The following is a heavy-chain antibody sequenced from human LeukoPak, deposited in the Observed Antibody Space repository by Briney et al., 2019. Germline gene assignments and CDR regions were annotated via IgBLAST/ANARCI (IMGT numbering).Heavy chain of an antibody. CDR1: GFTFDDYA. Sequence: GGSLGLSCASSGFTFDDYAMHWVRQAPGKGLEWASVIYSGGSTYYADSVKGRLTISRDNSKNTVDLQMNSLRVEDTAVYYCARDLPFDYWGQGTLVTVSS. J-gene: IGHJ4*02. CDR3: ARDLPFDY. CDR2: IYSGGST. V-gene: IGHV3-66*01.